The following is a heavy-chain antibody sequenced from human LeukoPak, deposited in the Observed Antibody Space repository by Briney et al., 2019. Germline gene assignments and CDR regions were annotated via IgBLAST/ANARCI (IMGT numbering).Heavy chain of an antibody. Sequence: SETLSLTCTVSGGSLSSSSYYWGWLRQPPGKGLEWIGSIYYSGSTYYNPSLKSRVTISVDTSKNQFSLKLSSVTAADTAVYYCARLSSGYDLYYFDYWGQGTLVTVSS. CDR2: IYYSGST. V-gene: IGHV4-39*01. CDR1: GGSLSSSSYY. D-gene: IGHD5-12*01. CDR3: ARLSSGYDLYYFDY. J-gene: IGHJ4*02.